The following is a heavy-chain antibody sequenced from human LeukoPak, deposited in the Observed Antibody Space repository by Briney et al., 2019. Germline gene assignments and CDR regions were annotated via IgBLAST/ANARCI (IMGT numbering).Heavy chain of an antibody. CDR3: ARVWYNSSRRYQSLKY. V-gene: IGHV3-7*01. J-gene: IGHJ4*02. Sequence: GGSLGLSCAASGFTFSSYWMNWVRQAPGKGLEWVANIKQDESEKYYVDSVKGRFTISRDNAKNSLYLQMDSLRAEDTAVYYCARVWYNSSRRYQSLKYWGQGTLVTVSS. D-gene: IGHD3-22*01. CDR2: IKQDESEK. CDR1: GFTFSSYW.